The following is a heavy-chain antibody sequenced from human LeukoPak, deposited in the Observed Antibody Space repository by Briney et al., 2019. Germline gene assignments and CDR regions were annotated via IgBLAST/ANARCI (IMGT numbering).Heavy chain of an antibody. D-gene: IGHD3-10*01. V-gene: IGHV3-48*03. J-gene: IGHJ4*02. Sequence: GGSLRLSCAASGFTFSSYEMTWFRQAPGKGLDWVSYISSSGSTIYYADSVKGRFTISRDNAKNSLYLQMNSLRAEDTAVYYCARSSSPYGSGSYPQGYWGQGTLVTVSS. CDR3: ARSSSPYGSGSYPQGY. CDR2: ISSSGSTI. CDR1: GFTFSSYE.